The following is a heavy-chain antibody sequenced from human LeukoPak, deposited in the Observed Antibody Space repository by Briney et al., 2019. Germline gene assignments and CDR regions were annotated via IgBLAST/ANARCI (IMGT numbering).Heavy chain of an antibody. Sequence: SQTLSLTCTVSGGSISSGDYYWSWLRQPPGKGLEWIGYIYYSGSTYYNPSLKCRVTISVDTSKNQFSLKLSSVTAADTAVYYCARDTYYYDSSGYYRYYYYGMDVWGQGTTVTVSS. J-gene: IGHJ6*02. CDR2: IYYSGST. V-gene: IGHV4-30-4*01. CDR1: GGSISSGDYY. D-gene: IGHD3-22*01. CDR3: ARDTYYYDSSGYYRYYYYGMDV.